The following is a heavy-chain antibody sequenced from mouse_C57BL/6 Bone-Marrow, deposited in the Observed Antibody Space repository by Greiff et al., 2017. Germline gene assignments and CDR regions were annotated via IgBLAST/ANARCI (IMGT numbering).Heavy chain of an antibody. Sequence: QVQLQQSGAELAKPGASVKLSCKASGYTFTSYWMHWVKQRPGQGLEWIGYINPSSGYTKYNQKFKGKATLTADKSSSTAYMQLSSLTYEDSAVYYCARCPLYYGSSWFAYWGQGTLVTVSA. J-gene: IGHJ3*01. CDR2: INPSSGYT. V-gene: IGHV1-7*01. D-gene: IGHD1-1*01. CDR1: GYTFTSYW. CDR3: ARCPLYYGSSWFAY.